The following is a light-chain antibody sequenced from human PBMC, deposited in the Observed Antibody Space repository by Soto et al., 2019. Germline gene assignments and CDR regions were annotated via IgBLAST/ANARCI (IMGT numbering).Light chain of an antibody. CDR2: EVN. V-gene: IGLV2-8*01. Sequence: HSALTQPPSASGSPGQSVTISCTGTSDDVGGYNYVSWYQQYPGKAPKLMIYEVNKRPSGVPDRFSGSKSGNTASLTVSGLQAEDEADYYCSSHAGSNPVVFGGGTKLTVL. J-gene: IGLJ2*01. CDR3: SSHAGSNPVV. CDR1: SDDVGGYNY.